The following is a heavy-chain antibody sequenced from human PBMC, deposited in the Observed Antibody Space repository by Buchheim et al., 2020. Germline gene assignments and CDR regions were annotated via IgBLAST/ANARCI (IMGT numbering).Heavy chain of an antibody. CDR1: GFTFSSYA. J-gene: IGHJ6*02. V-gene: IGHV3-30-3*01. CDR3: ARDARYNWNDSDYYYYGMDV. D-gene: IGHD1-1*01. Sequence: VQLVESGGGLVQPGGSLRLSCAASGFTFSSYAMHWVRQAPGKGLEWVAVISYDGSNKYYADSVKGRFTISRDNSKNTLYLQMNSLRAEDTAVYYCARDARYNWNDSDYYYYGMDVWGQGTT. CDR2: ISYDGSNK.